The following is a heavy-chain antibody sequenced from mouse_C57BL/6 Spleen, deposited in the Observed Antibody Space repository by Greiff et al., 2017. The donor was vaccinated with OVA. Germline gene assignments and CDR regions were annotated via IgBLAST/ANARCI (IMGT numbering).Heavy chain of an antibody. D-gene: IGHD4-1*01. CDR3: ARDWDGSYAMDY. Sequence: EVKVVESEGGLVQPGSSMKLSCTASGFTFSDYYMAWVRQVPEKGLEWVANINYDGSSTYYLDSLKSRFIISRDNAKNILYLQMSSLKSEDTATYYCARDWDGSYAMDYWGQGTSVTVSS. J-gene: IGHJ4*01. CDR1: GFTFSDYY. CDR2: INYDGSST. V-gene: IGHV5-16*01.